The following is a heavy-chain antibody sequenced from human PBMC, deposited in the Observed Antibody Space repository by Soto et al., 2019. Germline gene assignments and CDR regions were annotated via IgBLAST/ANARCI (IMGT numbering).Heavy chain of an antibody. V-gene: IGHV4-39*02. CDR1: GDSSSSSGYY. J-gene: IGHJ6*02. CDR3: ARYSSPSYHVEMDV. CDR2: ISYSGST. D-gene: IGHD4-4*01. Sequence: SGTLCLRVNGAGDSSSSSGYYWRWFRQPPGKELEWIGTISYSGSTHYNPSLKTRVTISVDTSKNHFSLQLTSVTVADTAVEYCARYSSPSYHVEMDVWGQGTTVT.